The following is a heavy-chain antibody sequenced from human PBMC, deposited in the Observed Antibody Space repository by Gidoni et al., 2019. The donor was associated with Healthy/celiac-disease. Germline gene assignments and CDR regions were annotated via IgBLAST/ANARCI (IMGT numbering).Heavy chain of an antibody. D-gene: IGHD2-2*02. J-gene: IGHJ5*02. Sequence: QVPLVESGGGVVQPGRSPRLSCSASGFTFSSYGMHWVRQAPGKGLEWVAVIWYDGSNKYYADSVKGRFTISRDNSKNTLYLQMNSLRAEDTAVYYCARDGGESAYCSSTSCYRGNWFDPWGQGTLVTVSS. CDR3: ARDGGESAYCSSTSCYRGNWFDP. CDR1: GFTFSSYG. CDR2: IWYDGSNK. V-gene: IGHV3-33*01.